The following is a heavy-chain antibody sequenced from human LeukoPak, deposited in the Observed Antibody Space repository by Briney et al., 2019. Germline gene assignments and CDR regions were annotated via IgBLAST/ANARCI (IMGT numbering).Heavy chain of an antibody. CDR1: GYTFTSYG. Sequence: ALVKVSCKASGYTFTSYGISWVRQAPGQGLEWMGWISAYNGNTNYAQKLQGRVTMTTDTSTSTAYMELRSLRSDDTAVYYCARAGCSSTSCCHAHYWGQGTLVSVSS. V-gene: IGHV1-18*01. J-gene: IGHJ4*02. CDR2: ISAYNGNT. D-gene: IGHD2-2*01. CDR3: ARAGCSSTSCCHAHY.